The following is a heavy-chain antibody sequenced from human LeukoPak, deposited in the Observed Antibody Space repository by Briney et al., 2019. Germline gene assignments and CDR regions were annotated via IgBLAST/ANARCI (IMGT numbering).Heavy chain of an antibody. V-gene: IGHV1-8*01. CDR2: MNPNSGNT. J-gene: IGHJ5*02. CDR3: ARGSLLTLYSGSSHNWFDP. Sequence: ASVKVSCKASGYTFTSYDINWVRQATGQGLEWMGWMNPNSGNTGYAQKFQGRVTMTRNTSISTAHMELSSLRSEDTAVYYCARGSLLTLYSGSSHNWFDPWGQGTLVTVSS. CDR1: GYTFTSYD. D-gene: IGHD1-26*01.